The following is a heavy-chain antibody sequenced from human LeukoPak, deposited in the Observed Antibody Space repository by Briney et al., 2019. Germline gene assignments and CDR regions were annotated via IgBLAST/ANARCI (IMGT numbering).Heavy chain of an antibody. CDR3: ARADPLLWFGELFDY. CDR1: GYTFTSYG. CDR2: ISAYNGNT. V-gene: IGHV1-18*01. D-gene: IGHD3-10*01. Sequence: ASVKVSCKASGYTFTSYGISWVRQAPGQGLEWMGWISAYNGNTKYAQKHQGRVTMTTDTSTGTAYMELRSLRSDDTAVYYCARADPLLWFGELFDYWGQGTLVTVSS. J-gene: IGHJ4*02.